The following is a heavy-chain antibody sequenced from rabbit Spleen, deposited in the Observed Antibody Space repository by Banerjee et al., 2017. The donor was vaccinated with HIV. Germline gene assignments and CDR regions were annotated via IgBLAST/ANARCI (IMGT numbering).Heavy chain of an antibody. CDR2: IWTGDGGA. V-gene: IGHV1S40*01. Sequence: QSLEESGGDLVKPGASLTLTCTASGLDFSSSYWICWVRQAPGKGLEWMGCIWTGDGGAYYANWAKGRFTISKTSSTTVTLQMTSLTAADTATYFCTRSAGGTTSYADYLDLWGPGTLVTVS. CDR3: TRSAGGTTSYADYLDL. J-gene: IGHJ6*01. D-gene: IGHD4-2*01. CDR1: GLDFSSSYW.